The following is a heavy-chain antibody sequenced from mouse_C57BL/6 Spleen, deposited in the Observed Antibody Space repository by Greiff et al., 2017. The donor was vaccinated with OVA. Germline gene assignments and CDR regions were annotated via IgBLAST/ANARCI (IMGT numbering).Heavy chain of an antibody. CDR1: GYTFTDYY. J-gene: IGHJ3*01. CDR2: INPNNGGT. V-gene: IGHV1-26*01. Sequence: VQLQQSGPELVKPGASVKISCKASGYTFTDYYMNWVKQSHGKSLEWIGDINPNNGGTSYNQKFKGKATLTVDKSSSTAYMELRSPTSEDSAVYYCARTFAYWGQGTLVTVSA. CDR3: ARTFAY.